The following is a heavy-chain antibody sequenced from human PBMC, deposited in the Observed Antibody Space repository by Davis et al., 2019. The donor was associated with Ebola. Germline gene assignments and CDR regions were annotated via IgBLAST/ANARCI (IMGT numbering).Heavy chain of an antibody. CDR3: ARLPWRIVVAVRYYYYGMDV. Sequence: SETLSLTCAVSGGSISSSNWWSWVRQPPGKGLEWIGEIYHSGSTNYNPSLKSRVTISVDKSKNQFSLKLSSVTAADTAVYYCARLPWRIVVAVRYYYYGMDVWGQGTTVTVSS. CDR2: IYHSGST. D-gene: IGHD6-19*01. V-gene: IGHV4-4*02. J-gene: IGHJ6*02. CDR1: GGSISSSNW.